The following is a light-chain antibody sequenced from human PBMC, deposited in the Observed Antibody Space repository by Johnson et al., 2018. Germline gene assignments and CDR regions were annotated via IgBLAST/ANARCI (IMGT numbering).Light chain of an antibody. V-gene: IGLV1-51*02. CDR1: SSNIGNNY. CDR2: ENN. J-gene: IGLJ1*01. Sequence: QSVLTQPPSVSAAPGQKVTISCSGSSSNIGNNYVSWYQQLPGTAPKLLIYENNKRPSGIPDRFSGSKSGPSATLGITGLQTWDAADYYCGTWDSSLSAGNVFGTGTKVTVL. CDR3: GTWDSSLSAGNV.